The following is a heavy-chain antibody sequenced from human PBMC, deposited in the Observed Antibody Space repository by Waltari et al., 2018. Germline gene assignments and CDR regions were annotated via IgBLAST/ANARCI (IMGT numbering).Heavy chain of an antibody. Sequence: QLQLQESGPGLVKPSETLSLTCTVSGGSISSSSYYWGWNRQPPGKGLEWIGSIYYSGSTYYNPSLKSRVTISVDTSKNQFSLKLSSVTAADTAVYYCARAPGFGDYDYFDYWGQGTLVTVSS. J-gene: IGHJ4*02. D-gene: IGHD4-17*01. CDR1: GGSISSSSYY. CDR3: ARAPGFGDYDYFDY. CDR2: IYYSGST. V-gene: IGHV4-39*07.